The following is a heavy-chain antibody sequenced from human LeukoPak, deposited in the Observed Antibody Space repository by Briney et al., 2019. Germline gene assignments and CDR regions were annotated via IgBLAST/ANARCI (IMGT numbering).Heavy chain of an antibody. V-gene: IGHV1-8*01. D-gene: IGHD2-15*01. CDR1: GYTFTSYD. J-gene: IGHJ6*02. Sequence: ASVKVSCKASGYTFTSYDINWVRQATGQGLEWMGWMNPNSGNTGYAQKFQGRVTMTRNTSISTAYMELSSLRAEDTAVYYCASAYCSGGSCYSGYYYYYGMDVWGQGTTVTVSS. CDR3: ASAYCSGGSCYSGYYYYYGMDV. CDR2: MNPNSGNT.